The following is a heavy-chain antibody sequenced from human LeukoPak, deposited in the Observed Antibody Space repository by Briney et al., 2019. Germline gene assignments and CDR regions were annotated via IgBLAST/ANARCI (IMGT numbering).Heavy chain of an antibody. CDR2: INPNSGGT. CDR3: ARAYYDSSGPPYFDY. Sequence: ASVKVSRKASGYTFTGYYMHWVRQAPGQGLEWMGWINPNSGGTNYAQKFQGWVTMTRDTSISTAYMELSRLRSDDTAVYYCARAYYDSSGPPYFDYWGQGTLVTVSS. D-gene: IGHD3-22*01. V-gene: IGHV1-2*04. CDR1: GYTFTGYY. J-gene: IGHJ4*02.